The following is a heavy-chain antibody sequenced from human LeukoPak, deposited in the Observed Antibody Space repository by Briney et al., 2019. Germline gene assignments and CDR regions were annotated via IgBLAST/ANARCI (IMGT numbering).Heavy chain of an antibody. J-gene: IGHJ5*02. Sequence: SETLSLTCAVYGESFRAYYWTWLRQPPGKGLEWIGEISHSGSTNYNPSLKSRVTISVDTSDNHFSLRLSSVTAADTAVYYCARGDYGNQRSNNWFDPWGLGTLVTVSS. CDR1: GESFRAYY. V-gene: IGHV4-34*01. CDR2: ISHSGST. D-gene: IGHD4-11*01. CDR3: ARGDYGNQRSNNWFDP.